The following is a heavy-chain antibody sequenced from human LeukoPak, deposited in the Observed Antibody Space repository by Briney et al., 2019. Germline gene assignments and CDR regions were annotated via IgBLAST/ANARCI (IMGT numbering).Heavy chain of an antibody. J-gene: IGHJ4*02. CDR1: GFTFSSYG. D-gene: IGHD1-26*01. CDR3: ARDGGLYSGSFRNDY. Sequence: PGGSLRLSCAASGFTFSSYGMHWVRQAPGKGLEWVSYISSSSSTIYYADSVKGRFTISRDNAKKSLYLQMNSLRAEDTAVYYCARDGGLYSGSFRNDYWGQGTLVTVSS. V-gene: IGHV3-48*01. CDR2: ISSSSSTI.